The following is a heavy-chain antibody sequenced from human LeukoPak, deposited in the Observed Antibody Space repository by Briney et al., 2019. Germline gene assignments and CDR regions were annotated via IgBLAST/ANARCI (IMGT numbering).Heavy chain of an antibody. V-gene: IGHV3-30*18. CDR2: ISYDGSDK. J-gene: IGHJ4*02. CDR1: GFIFSAYG. CDR3: AKDSIRYLDH. Sequence: GGSLRLSCAASGFIFSAYGMHWVRQAPGKGLEWVTFISYDGSDKYYGDSVKGRFTISRDSSKNTLYLEMNSLRPEDTAVYYCAKDSIRYLDHWGQGTLVTVSS. D-gene: IGHD3-9*01.